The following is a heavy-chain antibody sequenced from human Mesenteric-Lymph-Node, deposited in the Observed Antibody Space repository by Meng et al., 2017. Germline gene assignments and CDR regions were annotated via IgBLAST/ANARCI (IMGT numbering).Heavy chain of an antibody. Sequence: VCLQEAGPGLVKPSQTLSPTCTVSGGSLSRGGFYWSWNRQHPGKGLEWIGYIYYSGSTYYNPSLRSRVAISIDTSKNQFSLKLTSVTAADTAVYYCGRDQGRELINHWGQGTLVTVSS. V-gene: IGHV4-31*03. CDR3: GRDQGRELINH. CDR2: IYYSGST. CDR1: GGSLSRGGFY. J-gene: IGHJ4*02. D-gene: IGHD1-7*01.